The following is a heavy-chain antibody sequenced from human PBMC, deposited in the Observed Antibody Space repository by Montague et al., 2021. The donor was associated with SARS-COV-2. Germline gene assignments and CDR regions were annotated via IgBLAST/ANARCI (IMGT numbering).Heavy chain of an antibody. CDR2: IDDSGTI. Sequence: SETLSLTSSVSGGSLSTYYWSWIRQPPGKGLEWIGYIDDSGTIRYNPSLRSRATISLDLSKNQFSLDLNSVTAADAAVYYCARNAYNHYGLDVWGQGTTVTVSS. CDR3: ARNAYNHYGLDV. CDR1: GGSLSTYY. V-gene: IGHV4-59*08. J-gene: IGHJ6*02.